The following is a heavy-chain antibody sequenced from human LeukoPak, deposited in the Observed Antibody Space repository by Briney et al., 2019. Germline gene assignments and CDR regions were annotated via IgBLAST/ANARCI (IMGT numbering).Heavy chain of an antibody. J-gene: IGHJ4*02. CDR3: ARDGGGEAGSVVPAASPLAY. D-gene: IGHD2-2*01. CDR2: IIPILGIA. Sequence: SVKVSCKASGGTFSSYAISWVRQAPGQGLEWMGRIIPILGIANYAQKFQGRVTITADKSTSTAYMELSSLRSEDTAVYYCARDGGGEAGSVVPAASPLAYWGQGTLVTVSS. V-gene: IGHV1-69*04. CDR1: GGTFSSYA.